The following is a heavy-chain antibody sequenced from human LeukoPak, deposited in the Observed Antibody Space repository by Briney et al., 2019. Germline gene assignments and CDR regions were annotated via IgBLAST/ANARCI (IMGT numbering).Heavy chain of an antibody. CDR3: ASAGYCSGGSCYWRYPNFDY. J-gene: IGHJ4*02. V-gene: IGHV3-11*06. Sequence: PGGSLRLSCAASGFTFSDYYMSWIRQAPGKGLEWVSYISSSSSYTNYADSVKGRFTISRDNAKNSLYLQMNSLRAEDTAVYYCASAGYCSGGSCYWRYPNFDYWGQGTLVTVSS. CDR2: ISSSSSYT. D-gene: IGHD2-15*01. CDR1: GFTFSDYY.